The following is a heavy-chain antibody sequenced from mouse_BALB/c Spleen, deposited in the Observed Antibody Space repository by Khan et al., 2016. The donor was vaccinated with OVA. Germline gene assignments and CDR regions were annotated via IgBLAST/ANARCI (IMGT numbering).Heavy chain of an antibody. J-gene: IGHJ2*01. CDR3: ARDHGSSYEYFDY. CDR1: GFSLTNYG. V-gene: IGHV2-9*02. Sequence: QMQLEESGPGLVAPSQSLSITCTVSGFSLTNYGIHWVRQPPGKGLEWLGVIWAGGSTNYNSALMSRLSISKDNSKSQVFLKMNSLQTDDTAMYYCARDHGSSYEYFDYWGQGTTLTVSS. CDR2: IWAGGST. D-gene: IGHD1-1*01.